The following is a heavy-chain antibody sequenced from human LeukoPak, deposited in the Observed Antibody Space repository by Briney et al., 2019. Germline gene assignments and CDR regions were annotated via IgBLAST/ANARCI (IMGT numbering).Heavy chain of an antibody. CDR1: GGTFSSYA. CDR3: ASAQYCSGGSCYSDYFDY. V-gene: IGHV1-69*04. D-gene: IGHD2-15*01. CDR2: IIPILGIA. J-gene: IGHJ4*02. Sequence: GASVKLSCKASGGTFSSYASGWVRQAPGQGLEWMGRIIPILGIANYAQKFQGRVTITADKSTSTAYMELSSLRSEDTAVYYCASAQYCSGGSCYSDYFDYWGQGTLVTVSS.